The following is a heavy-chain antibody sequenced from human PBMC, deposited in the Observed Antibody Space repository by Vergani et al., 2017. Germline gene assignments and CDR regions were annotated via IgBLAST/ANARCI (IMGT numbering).Heavy chain of an antibody. CDR1: GYTFTGYY. V-gene: IGHV1-2*02. CDR2: INPKNGLT. J-gene: IGHJ2*01. Sequence: QVQLVQSGAEVKRPGASVKVSCKASGYTFTGYYLHWVRLAPGQGLEWMGWINPKNGLTKYAQRFQGRVSLTRDTSITTAFMELSSLRSDDTAMYYCARHRTGERYCSSTSCLSWYFDLWGRGTLVTVSS. D-gene: IGHD2-2*01. CDR3: ARHRTGERYCSSTSCLSWYFDL.